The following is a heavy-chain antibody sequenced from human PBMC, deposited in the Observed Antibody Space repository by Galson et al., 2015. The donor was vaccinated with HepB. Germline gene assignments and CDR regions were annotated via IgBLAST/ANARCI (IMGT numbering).Heavy chain of an antibody. CDR2: ISASGGLK. D-gene: IGHD4-17*01. Sequence: SLRLSCAASGFSFSTHDMNWVRQAPGRGLEWVVYISASGGLKYHAESVKGRFTVSRDNGRNSLYLQMNSLRVEDTAVYYCARGGGGYVDLWGRGTLVTVSS. CDR3: ARGGGGYVDL. CDR1: GFSFSTHD. J-gene: IGHJ2*01. V-gene: IGHV3-48*01.